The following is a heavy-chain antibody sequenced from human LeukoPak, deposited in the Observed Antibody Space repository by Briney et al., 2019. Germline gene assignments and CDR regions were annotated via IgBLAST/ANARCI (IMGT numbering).Heavy chain of an antibody. CDR2: IYYSGST. Sequence: SGTLSLTCTVSGGSISSGGYYWSWIRQHPGKGLEWIGYIYYSGSTNYNPSLKSRVTISVDTSKNQFSLKLSSVTAADTAVYYCARVDYYGSGSYYRDNWFDPWGQGTLVTVSS. J-gene: IGHJ5*02. D-gene: IGHD3-10*01. CDR1: GGSISSGGYY. V-gene: IGHV4-61*08. CDR3: ARVDYYGSGSYYRDNWFDP.